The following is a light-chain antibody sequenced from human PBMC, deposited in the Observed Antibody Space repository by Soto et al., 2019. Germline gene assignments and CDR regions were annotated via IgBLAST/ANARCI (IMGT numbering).Light chain of an antibody. V-gene: IGKV3-20*01. CDR2: GAS. CDR1: QSVSSSY. CDR3: QQYGSSPRT. Sequence: EIVLTQSPGTLSLSPGERATVSCRASQSVSSSYLAWYQHKPGQAPRLLIYGASSRATGIPDRFSGSGSGTDFNLTISRLEPEDFAVYYCQQYGSSPRTFGQGTNLEIK. J-gene: IGKJ2*01.